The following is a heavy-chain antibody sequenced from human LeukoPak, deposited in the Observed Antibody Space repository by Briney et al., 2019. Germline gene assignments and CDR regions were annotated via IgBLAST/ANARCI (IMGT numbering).Heavy chain of an antibody. J-gene: IGHJ4*02. Sequence: GGSLRLSCAASGFIFSPYWVTWVRQAPGVGLEWVANMKEDGGEKFYVDSVRGRFTISRDNAKNSVYLQMNSLRAEDTAVYYCARSGPTYGSGSYVHVYWGQGTLVTVSS. CDR1: GFIFSPYW. CDR3: ARSGPTYGSGSYVHVY. D-gene: IGHD3-10*01. V-gene: IGHV3-7*01. CDR2: MKEDGGEK.